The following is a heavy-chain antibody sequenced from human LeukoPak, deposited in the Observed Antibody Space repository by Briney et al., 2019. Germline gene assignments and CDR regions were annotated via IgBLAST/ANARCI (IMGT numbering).Heavy chain of an antibody. Sequence: PGGSLRLSCAASGFTFSSYSMNWVRQAPGKGLEWVSYISSSSSTIYYADSVKGRFTISRDNAKNSLYLQMNSLRDEDTAVYYCARDSDYDILTGYYPTPFDYWGQGTLVTVSS. J-gene: IGHJ4*02. D-gene: IGHD3-9*01. V-gene: IGHV3-48*02. CDR2: ISSSSSTI. CDR3: ARDSDYDILTGYYPTPFDY. CDR1: GFTFSSYS.